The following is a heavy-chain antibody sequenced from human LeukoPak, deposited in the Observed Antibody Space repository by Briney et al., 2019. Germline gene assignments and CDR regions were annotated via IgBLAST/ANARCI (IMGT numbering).Heavy chain of an antibody. V-gene: IGHV1-2*02. CDR1: GYTFTGYY. D-gene: IGHD1-26*01. CDR2: INPNSGGT. J-gene: IGHJ4*02. CDR3: ARPRAIVGAIDY. Sequence: ASVKVSCKASGYTFTGYYMHWVRQAPGQGLEWMGWINPNSGGTNYAQEFQGRVTMTRDTSISTAYMELSRLRSDDTAVYYCARPRAIVGAIDYWGQGTLVTVSS.